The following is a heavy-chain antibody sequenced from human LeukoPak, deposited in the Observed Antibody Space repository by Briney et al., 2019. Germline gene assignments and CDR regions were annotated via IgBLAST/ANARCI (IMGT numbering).Heavy chain of an antibody. Sequence: VGSLRLSGAASGFSFSGYWMTWARQAPGKGLEWVANIKEAGSEKYYADFVKGRFTISRDNAKNSLDLQMNSLRAEDTAVYYCARRGSTDYWGQGTLVTVSS. CDR2: IKEAGSEK. CDR3: ARRGSTDY. D-gene: IGHD2/OR15-2a*01. V-gene: IGHV3-7*03. J-gene: IGHJ4*02. CDR1: GFSFSGYW.